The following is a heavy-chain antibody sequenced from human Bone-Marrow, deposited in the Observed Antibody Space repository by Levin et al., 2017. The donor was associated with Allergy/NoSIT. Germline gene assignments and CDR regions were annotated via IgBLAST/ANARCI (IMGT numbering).Heavy chain of an antibody. CDR1: GFTFSSYA. V-gene: IGHV3-23*01. CDR3: AKGTYYYVSSGYYYDYYYYGMDV. J-gene: IGHJ6*02. Sequence: GESLKISCAASGFTFSSYAMSWVRQAPGKGLEWVSAISGSGGSTYYADSVKGRFTISRDNSKNTLYLQMNSLRAEDTAVYYCAKGTYYYVSSGYYYDYYYYGMDVWGQGTTVTVSS. CDR2: ISGSGGST. D-gene: IGHD3-22*01.